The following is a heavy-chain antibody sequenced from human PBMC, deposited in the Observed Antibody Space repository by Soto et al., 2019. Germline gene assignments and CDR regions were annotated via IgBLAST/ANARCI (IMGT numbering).Heavy chain of an antibody. J-gene: IGHJ5*02. CDR2: IYYTGYT. CDR3: AADATGYPFNWFDP. V-gene: IGHV4-31*03. D-gene: IGHD3-9*01. CDR1: GGSVNSEDYY. Sequence: SETLSLTCTVSGGSVNSEDYYWSWLRQQPGKGLEWIGYIYYTGYTYYNSSLQSRLNISIDTSQSQFSLQLSSVTAADMAVYFCAADATGYPFNWFDPWGQGIPVTVSS.